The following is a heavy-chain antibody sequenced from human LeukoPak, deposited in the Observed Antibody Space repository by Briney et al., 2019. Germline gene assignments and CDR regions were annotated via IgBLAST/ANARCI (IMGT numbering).Heavy chain of an antibody. D-gene: IGHD3-3*01. CDR2: IYYSGST. J-gene: IGHJ5*02. CDR3: ARDQEAYYDFWSGYSVRFPYNWFDP. CDR1: GGSISSSSYY. V-gene: IGHV4-39*07. Sequence: PSETLSLTCTVSGGSISSSSYYWGWIRQPPGKGLEWIGGIYYSGSTYYNPSLKSRVTISVDTSKNQFSLKLSSVTAADTAVYYCARDQEAYYDFWSGYSVRFPYNWFDPWGQGTLVTVSS.